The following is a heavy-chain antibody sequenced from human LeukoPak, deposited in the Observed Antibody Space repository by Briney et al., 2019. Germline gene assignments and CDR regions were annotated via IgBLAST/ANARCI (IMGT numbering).Heavy chain of an antibody. CDR2: IYYSGST. J-gene: IGHJ4*02. CDR3: ASISGWYQSAFDY. D-gene: IGHD6-19*01. V-gene: IGHV4-59*01. Sequence: PSETLSLTCTVSGGSISSYYWSWIRQPPGKGLEWIGYIYYSGSTNYNPSLKSRVTISVDTSKNQFSLKLSSVTAADTAVYYCASISGWYQSAFDYWGQGTLVTVSS. CDR1: GGSISSYY.